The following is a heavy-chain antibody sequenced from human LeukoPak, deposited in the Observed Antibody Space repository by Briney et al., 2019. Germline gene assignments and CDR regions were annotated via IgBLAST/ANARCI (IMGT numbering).Heavy chain of an antibody. CDR3: ARVDTAMGPLDY. J-gene: IGHJ4*02. V-gene: IGHV3-23*01. Sequence: GGSLRLSCAASGFTFSSYAMSWVRQAPGKGLEWVSAISGSGGSTYYADSVKGRFTISRDNSKNTLYLQMYSLRAEDTAVYYCARVDTAMGPLDYWGQGTLVTVSS. CDR2: ISGSGGST. CDR1: GFTFSSYA. D-gene: IGHD5-18*01.